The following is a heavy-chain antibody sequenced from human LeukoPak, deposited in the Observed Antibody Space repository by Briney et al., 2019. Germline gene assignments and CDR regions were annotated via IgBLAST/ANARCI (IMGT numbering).Heavy chain of an antibody. V-gene: IGHV1-46*01. Sequence: GASVKASCKASGYTFISYFMNWVRQAPGQGLEWMGIINPSGGRTNYAQKFEGRVIVTRDTSTSRVYMELYSLRSEDTAVYYCARGGRDYGDFLAGHWGQGTLVAVSS. CDR1: GYTFISYF. CDR3: ARGGRDYGDFLAGH. D-gene: IGHD4-17*01. CDR2: INPSGGRT. J-gene: IGHJ4*02.